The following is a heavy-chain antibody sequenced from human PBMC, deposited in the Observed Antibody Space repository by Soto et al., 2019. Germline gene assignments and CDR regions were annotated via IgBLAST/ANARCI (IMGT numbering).Heavy chain of an antibody. Sequence: QVQLMQSGAEVKKPGASVKVSCKASGYTFIIYDISWVRQAPGQGLEWMGWMSADNGNTNYAQNFQGRVTMTTDTSTSTAYMELRSLRSDDTAVYYCARGGYFYDSSGYPEYYFDYWGQGTLVTVSS. V-gene: IGHV1-18*01. CDR3: ARGGYFYDSSGYPEYYFDY. CDR2: MSADNGNT. CDR1: GYTFIIYD. D-gene: IGHD3-22*01. J-gene: IGHJ4*02.